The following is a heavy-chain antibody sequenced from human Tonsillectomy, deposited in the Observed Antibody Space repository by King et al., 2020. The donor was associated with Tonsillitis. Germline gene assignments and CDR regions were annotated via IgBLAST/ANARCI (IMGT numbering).Heavy chain of an antibody. V-gene: IGHV2-70*01. D-gene: IGHD5-18*01. Sequence: VTLKESGPALVKPTQTLTLTCTFSGFSLNTNGMCVSWIREPPGKALEWLALIDWDDDKYYSTSLKTRLTISKDTSKNQVVLTMTNMDPVDTATYYCARTLSGYTYGYYCDYWGQGTLVSVSS. J-gene: IGHJ4*02. CDR3: ARTLSGYTYGYYCDY. CDR2: IDWDDDK. CDR1: GFSLNTNGMC.